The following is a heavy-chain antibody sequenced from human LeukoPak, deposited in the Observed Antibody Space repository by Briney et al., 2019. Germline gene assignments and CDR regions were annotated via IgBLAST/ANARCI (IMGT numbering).Heavy chain of an antibody. CDR1: GFTFSTYA. CDR3: ATDRLVFYYDSSGPPG. D-gene: IGHD3-22*01. J-gene: IGHJ4*02. CDR2: ISGSGGRT. V-gene: IGHV3-23*01. Sequence: PGGSLRLSCAASGFTFSTYAMSWVREAPGKGLEWVSSISGSGGRTFHADPVKGRFTISRDNPKNTLYLQMNSLRAEDTALYYCATDRLVFYYDSSGPPGWGQGTLVTVSS.